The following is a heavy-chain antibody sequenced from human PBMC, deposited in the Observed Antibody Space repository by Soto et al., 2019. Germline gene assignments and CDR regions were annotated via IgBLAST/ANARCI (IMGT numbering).Heavy chain of an antibody. CDR3: AREYSLRYFDWLGTYYYYGMDV. CDR1: GFTFSSYG. Sequence: LRLSCAASGFTFSSYGMHWVRQAPGKGLEWVAVIWYDGSNKYYADSVKGRFTISRDNSKNTLYLQMNSLRAEDTAVYYCAREYSLRYFDWLGTYYYYGMDVWGQGTTVTVSS. CDR2: IWYDGSNK. J-gene: IGHJ6*02. V-gene: IGHV3-33*01. D-gene: IGHD3-9*01.